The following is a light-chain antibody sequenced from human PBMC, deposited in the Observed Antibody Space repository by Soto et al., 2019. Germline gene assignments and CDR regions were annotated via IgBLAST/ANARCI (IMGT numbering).Light chain of an antibody. CDR1: QSVSGNY. CDR2: DAS. V-gene: IGKV3-20*01. Sequence: EIVLTQSPGTLSLSPGERATLSCRASQSVSGNYLVWYQQKRGQAPRLLIYDASNRATAIPDRFSGSGSGTDFTLTISRLEPEDFAVYYCQQYGGSPRTFGQGTKVEIK. J-gene: IGKJ1*01. CDR3: QQYGGSPRT.